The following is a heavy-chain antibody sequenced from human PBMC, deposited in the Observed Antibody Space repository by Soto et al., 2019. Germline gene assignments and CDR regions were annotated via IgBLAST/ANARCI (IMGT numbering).Heavy chain of an antibody. J-gene: IGHJ4*02. CDR3: ATWVEMATIQGYYFDY. V-gene: IGHV3-21*01. CDR1: GFTFSSYS. D-gene: IGHD5-12*01. Sequence: EVQLVESGGGLVKPGGSLRLSCAASGFTFSSYSMNWVRQAPGKGLEWVSSISSSSSYIYYADSVKGRFTISRDNAKNSLYLQMNSLRAEDTAVYYCATWVEMATIQGYYFDYWGQGTLVTVSS. CDR2: ISSSSSYI.